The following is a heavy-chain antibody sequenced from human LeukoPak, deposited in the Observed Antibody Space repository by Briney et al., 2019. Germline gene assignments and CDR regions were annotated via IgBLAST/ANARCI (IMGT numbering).Heavy chain of an antibody. J-gene: IGHJ5*02. V-gene: IGHV4-59*01. CDR3: ARASSSWGTNWFDP. CDR1: GGSISSYY. D-gene: IGHD6-13*01. CDR2: IYYSGST. Sequence: PSETLSLTCTVSGGSISSYYWSWIRQPPGKGLEWIGYIYYSGSTNYNPSLKSRVTISVDTSKNQFSLKLSSVTAADTAVYYCARASSSWGTNWFDPWGQGTLVTVSS.